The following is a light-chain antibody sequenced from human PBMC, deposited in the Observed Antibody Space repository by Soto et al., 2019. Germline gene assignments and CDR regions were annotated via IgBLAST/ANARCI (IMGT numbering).Light chain of an antibody. CDR3: QSYDSSLSGSYV. CDR1: GSNIGAGYD. V-gene: IGLV1-40*01. Sequence: QSVLTQPPSVSGAPGQRVTISCTGSGSNIGAGYDVHWYQQLPGTAPKPLIYGNSNRPSGVPDRFSGSKSDTSASLAITGLQAEDEADYYCQSYDSSLSGSYVFGTGTKLTVL. CDR2: GNS. J-gene: IGLJ1*01.